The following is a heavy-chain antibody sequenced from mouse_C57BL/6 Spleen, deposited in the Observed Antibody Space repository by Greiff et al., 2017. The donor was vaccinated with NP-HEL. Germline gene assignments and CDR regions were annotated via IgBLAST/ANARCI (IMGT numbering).Heavy chain of an antibody. CDR1: GFTFSDYY. Sequence: VKLVESEGGLVQPGSSMKLSCTASGFTFSDYYMAWVRQVPEKGLEWVANINYDGSSTYYLDSLKSRFIISRDNAKNILYLQMSSLKSEDTATYYCARDRDYYYGSSYWYFDVWGTGTTVTVSS. D-gene: IGHD1-1*01. V-gene: IGHV5-16*01. CDR3: ARDRDYYYGSSYWYFDV. CDR2: INYDGSST. J-gene: IGHJ1*03.